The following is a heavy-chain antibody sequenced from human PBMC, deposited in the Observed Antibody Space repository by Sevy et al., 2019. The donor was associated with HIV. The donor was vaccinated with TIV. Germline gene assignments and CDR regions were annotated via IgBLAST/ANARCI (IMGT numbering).Heavy chain of an antibody. CDR1: GFTLRNNA. J-gene: IGHJ4*02. V-gene: IGHV3-23*01. Sequence: GGSLRLSCAASGFTLRNNAMSWVRQAPGKGLEWVSSISSTGGSTYHADSVKGRFSISRDNSMNPLYLHLNSLIAEDTAVYYCAKDPNVDTAMAYYFDYWGQGTLVTVSS. D-gene: IGHD5-18*01. CDR2: ISSTGGST. CDR3: AKDPNVDTAMAYYFDY.